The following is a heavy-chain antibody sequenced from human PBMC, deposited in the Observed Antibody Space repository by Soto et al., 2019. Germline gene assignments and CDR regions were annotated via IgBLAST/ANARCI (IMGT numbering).Heavy chain of an antibody. V-gene: IGHV1-3*01. CDR3: ARDGIAAAVFAP. D-gene: IGHD6-13*01. Sequence: QVQLVQSGAEVKKPGASVKVSCKASGYTFTSYAMHWVRQAPGQRLEWMGWINAGNGNTKYSQKFQGRVTITRDTSASTAYMELSSLRSEDTAVYYCARDGIAAAVFAPWGQGTLVTVSS. CDR1: GYTFTSYA. CDR2: INAGNGNT. J-gene: IGHJ5*02.